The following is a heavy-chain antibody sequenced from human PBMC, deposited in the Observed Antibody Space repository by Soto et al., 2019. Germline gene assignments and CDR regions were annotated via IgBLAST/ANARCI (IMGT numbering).Heavy chain of an antibody. V-gene: IGHV1-2*04. CDR1: GYTFTGYY. Sequence: ASVKVSCKASGYTFTGYYMHWVRQAPGQGLEWMGWINPNSGGTNYAQKFQGWVTMTRDTPISTAYMELSRLRSDDTAVYYCARGSCGGDCPYAGWFDPWGQGTLVTVSS. CDR3: ARGSCGGDCPYAGWFDP. D-gene: IGHD2-21*01. CDR2: INPNSGGT. J-gene: IGHJ5*02.